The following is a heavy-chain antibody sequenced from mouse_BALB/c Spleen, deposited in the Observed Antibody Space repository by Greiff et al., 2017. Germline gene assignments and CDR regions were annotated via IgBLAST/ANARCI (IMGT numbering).Heavy chain of an antibody. V-gene: IGHV2-6-7*01. CDR2: IWGDGST. Sequence: VQLQQSGPGLVAPSQSLSITCTVSGFSLTGYGVNWVRQPPGKGLEWLGMIWGDGSTDYNSALKSRLSISKDNSKSQVFLKMNSLQTDDTARYYCARFYYGNYGWYFDVWGAGTTVTVSS. J-gene: IGHJ1*01. CDR1: GFSLTGYG. CDR3: ARFYYGNYGWYFDV. D-gene: IGHD2-1*01.